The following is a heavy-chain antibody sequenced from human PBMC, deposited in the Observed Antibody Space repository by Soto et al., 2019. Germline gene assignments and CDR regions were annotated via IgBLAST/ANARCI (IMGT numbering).Heavy chain of an antibody. CDR3: ASDGPLYESSAYYYVY. CDR1: GGTFSRSA. CDR2: IIPVFGKA. V-gene: IGHV1-69*01. Sequence: QVQLVQSGAEVKKPGSSVKVSCKASGGTFSRSAINWVRQAPGQGLEWMGGIIPVFGKANYAQKFQGRVTMTADESTSTGYMELRSLTYEDTAVYGCASDGPLYESSAYYYVYWGQGTLVTVSS. J-gene: IGHJ4*02. D-gene: IGHD3-22*01.